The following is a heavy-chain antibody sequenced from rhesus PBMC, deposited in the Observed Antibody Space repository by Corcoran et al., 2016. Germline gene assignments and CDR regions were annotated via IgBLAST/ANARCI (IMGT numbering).Heavy chain of an antibody. CDR3: AKPPMGY. CDR2: INSGGRST. Sequence: EVQLVETGGGLVQPGGSLKLSCAASGFTFSSYGMSWVRQAPGKGLEWVSAINSGGRSTYYADSVKGRFTISRDNSKNTLALQMNSLRAEDTAVYYCAKPPMGYWGQGVLVTVSS. V-gene: IGHV3S5*01. D-gene: IGHD4-17*01. CDR1: GFTFSSYG. J-gene: IGHJ4*01.